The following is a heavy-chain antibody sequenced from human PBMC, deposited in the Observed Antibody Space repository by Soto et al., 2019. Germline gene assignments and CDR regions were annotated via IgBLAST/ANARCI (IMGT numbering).Heavy chain of an antibody. CDR2: ISGGGDAS. CDR1: GFTFSSYA. V-gene: IGHV3-23*01. D-gene: IGHD3-22*01. Sequence: GGSLRLSCTASGFTFSSYAMDWVRQAPGKGLEWLSAISGGGDASHYADSVKGRFTISRDNSKNTVFLQMNSLRAEDTAVYYCAKDLDYYDSSAYYRGNWFDPWGQGTLVTVSS. J-gene: IGHJ5*02. CDR3: AKDLDYYDSSAYYRGNWFDP.